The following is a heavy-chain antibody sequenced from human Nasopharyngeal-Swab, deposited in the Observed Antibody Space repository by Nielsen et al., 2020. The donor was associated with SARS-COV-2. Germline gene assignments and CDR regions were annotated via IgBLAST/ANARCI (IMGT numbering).Heavy chain of an antibody. J-gene: IGHJ3*02. V-gene: IGHV3-23*01. CDR2: ISGSGGST. CDR1: GFTFSSYA. D-gene: IGHD3-22*01. Sequence: GGSLRLSCAASGFTFSSYAMSWVRQAPGKGLEWVSAISGSGGSTYYADSVKGRFTISRDTSKNTLSLQMNSLRVEDTAVYYCVREAYYDTRTGAAFDIWGQGTMVTVSS. CDR3: VREAYYDTRTGAAFDI.